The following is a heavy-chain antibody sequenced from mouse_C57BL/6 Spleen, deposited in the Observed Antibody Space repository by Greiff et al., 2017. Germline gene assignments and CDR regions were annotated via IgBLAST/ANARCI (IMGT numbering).Heavy chain of an antibody. V-gene: IGHV5-16*01. J-gene: IGHJ4*01. CDR2: INYDGSST. CDR1: GFTFSDYY. CDR3: GRDEAMDD. Sequence: EVKLMESEGGLVQPGSSMKLSCTASGFTFSDYYMAWVRQVPEKGLEWVANINYDGSSTYYLDSLKSRFIISRDNAKNILYLQMSSLKSEDTATYECGRDEAMDDWGQGTSVTVSS.